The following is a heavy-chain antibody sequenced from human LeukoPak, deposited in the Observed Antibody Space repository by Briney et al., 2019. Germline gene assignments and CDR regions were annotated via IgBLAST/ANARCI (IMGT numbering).Heavy chain of an antibody. CDR1: GGTFSSYA. CDR3: ARGVGGYSYGYSNFDY. J-gene: IGHJ4*02. D-gene: IGHD5-18*01. V-gene: IGHV1-69*13. Sequence: GASVKVSCKASGGTFSSYAISWVRQAPGQGLEWMGGIIPIFGTANYAQKFQGRVTITADESTSTAYMELSSLRSEDTAVYYCARGVGGYSYGYSNFDYWGQGTLVTVSS. CDR2: IIPIFGTA.